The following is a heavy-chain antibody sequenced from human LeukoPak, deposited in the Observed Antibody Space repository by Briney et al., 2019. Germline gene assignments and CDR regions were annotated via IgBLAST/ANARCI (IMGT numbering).Heavy chain of an antibody. CDR3: ARGYGSGSNDLDY. Sequence: GGSLRLSCAASGFTYSTYAMSWVRQAPGKGLEWVSAISGSGGGAYYADSVKGRFTISRDNSKNTLYLQMNSLRAEDTAVYYCARGYGSGSNDLDYWGQGTLVTVSS. CDR2: ISGSGGGA. CDR1: GFTYSTYA. V-gene: IGHV3-23*01. D-gene: IGHD3-10*01. J-gene: IGHJ4*02.